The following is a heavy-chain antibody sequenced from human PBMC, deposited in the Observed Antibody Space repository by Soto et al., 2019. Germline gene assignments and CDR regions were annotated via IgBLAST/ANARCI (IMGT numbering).Heavy chain of an antibody. CDR2: IRSRAYGGTT. V-gene: IGHV3-49*03. D-gene: IGHD3-10*01. J-gene: IGHJ4*02. CDR1: GFTFGDYA. Sequence: GGSLRLSCTTSGFTFGDYAMSWIRQTPGKGLEWVAFIRSRAYGGTTEYAASVKGRFTISRDDSKIIAYLEMNSLKTEDTAVYYCTRDTYYYGSGSRHTFDYWGQGTLVNVSS. CDR3: TRDTYYYGSGSRHTFDY.